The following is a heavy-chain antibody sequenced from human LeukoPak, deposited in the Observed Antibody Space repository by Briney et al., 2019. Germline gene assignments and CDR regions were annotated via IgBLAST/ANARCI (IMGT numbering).Heavy chain of an antibody. CDR3: ARERLISGSTVVDY. CDR2: IYYSGST. Sequence: SETLSLTCAVSGGSISNTSYDWGWIRQPPGKGLEWIGSIYYSGSTYYNPSLKSRITFSVDTSNNQFSLRLTSVTAADTAVYYCARERLISGSTVVDYWGQGTLVTVSS. CDR1: GGSISNTSYD. D-gene: IGHD1-14*01. V-gene: IGHV4-39*07. J-gene: IGHJ4*02.